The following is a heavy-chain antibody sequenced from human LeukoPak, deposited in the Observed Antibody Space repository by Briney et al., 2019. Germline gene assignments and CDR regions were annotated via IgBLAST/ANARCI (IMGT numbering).Heavy chain of an antibody. J-gene: IGHJ4*02. D-gene: IGHD6-13*01. CDR2: IKQDGSEK. V-gene: IGHV3-7*01. CDR1: GFTFSSYW. CDR3: ASGPWYHYFDY. Sequence: GGSLRLSCAASGFTFSSYWMSWVRQAPGKGLEWVANIKQDGSEKYYVDSVKGRFTISRDNAKNSLYLQMNSLRAEDTAVYYCASGPWYHYFDYWGQGTLVTVSS.